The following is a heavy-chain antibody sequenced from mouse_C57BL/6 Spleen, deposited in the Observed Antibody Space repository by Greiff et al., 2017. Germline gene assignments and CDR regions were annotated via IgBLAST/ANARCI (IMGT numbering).Heavy chain of an antibody. Sequence: QVQLQQPGAELVMPGASVKLSCKASGYTFTSYWMHWVKQRPGQGLEWIGEIDPSDSYTNYNQKFKGKSTLTVDKYSSTAYMQLSRLTSEDSAVYYCARGDWDGYWGQGTTLTVSS. CDR2: IDPSDSYT. V-gene: IGHV1-69*01. CDR1: GYTFTSYW. CDR3: ARGDWDGY. D-gene: IGHD4-1*01. J-gene: IGHJ2*01.